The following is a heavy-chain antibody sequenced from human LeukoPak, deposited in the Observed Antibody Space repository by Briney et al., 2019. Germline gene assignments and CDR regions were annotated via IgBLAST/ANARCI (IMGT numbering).Heavy chain of an antibody. Sequence: SETLSLTCAVYGGSFSGYYWSWIRQPPGKGLEWIGEINNSGSTNYNPSLKSRVTISVDTSKNQFSLKLSSVTAADTAVYYCARVGLLWFGDPVDYWGQGTLVTVSS. D-gene: IGHD3-10*01. CDR3: ARVGLLWFGDPVDY. V-gene: IGHV4-34*01. J-gene: IGHJ4*02. CDR2: INNSGST. CDR1: GGSFSGYY.